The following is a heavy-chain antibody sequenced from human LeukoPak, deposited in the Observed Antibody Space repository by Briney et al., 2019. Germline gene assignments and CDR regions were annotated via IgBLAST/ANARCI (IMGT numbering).Heavy chain of an antibody. CDR3: ARDRMGVGDY. J-gene: IGHJ4*02. CDR1: GFIFSTYA. CDR2: ITSNGDNT. V-gene: IGHV3-64*01. Sequence: GSLRLSCAASGFIFSTYALHWVRQAPGKGLEYVSSITSNGDNTYYASSVEGRFTISRDNSKNTLYLEMGSLRTEDMAVYYCARDRMGVGDYWGQGTLVTVSS. D-gene: IGHD3-3*01.